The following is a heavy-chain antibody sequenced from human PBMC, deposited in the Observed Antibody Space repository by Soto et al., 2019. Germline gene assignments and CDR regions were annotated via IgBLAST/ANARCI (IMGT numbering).Heavy chain of an antibody. CDR2: IIPIFGTA. Sequence: ASVKVSCKASGGTFSNYAISWVRQAPGQGLEWMGGIIPIFGTANYAQKFQGRVTITADESTSTAYMELSSLRSGDTAVYYCARARFLEWDYYYYGMDVWGQGTTVNVS. D-gene: IGHD3-3*01. V-gene: IGHV1-69*13. CDR3: ARARFLEWDYYYYGMDV. J-gene: IGHJ6*02. CDR1: GGTFSNYA.